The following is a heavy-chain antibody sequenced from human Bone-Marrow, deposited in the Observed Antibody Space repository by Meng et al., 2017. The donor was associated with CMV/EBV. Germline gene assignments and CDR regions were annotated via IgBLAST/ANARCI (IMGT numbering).Heavy chain of an antibody. Sequence: ASVKVSCKASGYTFTSYGISWVRQAPGQGLEWMGWISAYNGNTNYAQKLQGRVTMTTDTSTSTAYMALRSLRSDDTAVYYCARVGEGITIFGEEPRDYYYYGMDVWGQGTTVTVSS. CDR3: ARVGEGITIFGEEPRDYYYYGMDV. D-gene: IGHD3-3*01. CDR2: ISAYNGNT. CDR1: GYTFTSYG. V-gene: IGHV1-18*01. J-gene: IGHJ6*02.